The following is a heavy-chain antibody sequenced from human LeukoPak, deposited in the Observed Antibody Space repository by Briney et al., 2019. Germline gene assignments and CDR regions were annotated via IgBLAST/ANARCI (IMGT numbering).Heavy chain of an antibody. CDR2: ISSNGGST. CDR3: ARTYGSGSYPSGH. Sequence: PGGSLRLSCSASGFTFSSYAMHWVRQAPGKGLEYVSAISSNGGSTYYADSVKGRFTISRDNSKNTLYLQMSSLRAEDTAVYYCARTYGSGSYPSGHWGQGTLVTVSS. D-gene: IGHD3-10*01. V-gene: IGHV3-64D*09. J-gene: IGHJ4*02. CDR1: GFTFSSYA.